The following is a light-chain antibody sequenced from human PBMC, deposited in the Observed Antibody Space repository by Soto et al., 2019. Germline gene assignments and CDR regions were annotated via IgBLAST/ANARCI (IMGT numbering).Light chain of an antibody. CDR2: DAS. CDR1: QSVSSY. J-gene: IGKJ4*01. Sequence: EIVLTQSPATLSLSPGERATLSCRTSQSVSSYLAWYQQKPGQAPRLLIYDASNRATGIPARFSGSGSGTDFTLTISSLEPEVFAVYYGQKSRNWPPFTFGGGTKVEIK. V-gene: IGKV3-11*01. CDR3: QKSRNWPPFT.